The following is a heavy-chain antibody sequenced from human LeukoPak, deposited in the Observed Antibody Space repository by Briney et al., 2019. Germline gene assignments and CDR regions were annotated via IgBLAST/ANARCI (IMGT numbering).Heavy chain of an antibody. CDR1: GFTFGDYS. CDR3: TRDRIMTDF. J-gene: IGHJ4*02. CDR2: IRNKASGGTT. V-gene: IGHV3-49*03. Sequence: GVLRLSCTAPGFTFGDYSMTWFRQAPGKGLEWVSFIRNKASGGTTEHAASVRGRFTTSRDDSKSIAYLQMNSLKTEDTALYYCTRDRIMTDFWGQGTLVTVSS. D-gene: IGHD2-15*01.